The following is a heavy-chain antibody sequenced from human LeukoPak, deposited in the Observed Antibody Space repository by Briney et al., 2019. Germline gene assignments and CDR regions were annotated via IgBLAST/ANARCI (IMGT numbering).Heavy chain of an antibody. D-gene: IGHD4-17*01. CDR2: IKQDGSEK. J-gene: IGHJ6*03. Sequence: GGSLRLSCAASGFTFSSYWMSWVRQAPGKGLEWVANIKQDGSEKYYVDSVKGRFTISRDNAKNSLYLQMNSLRAEDTAVYYCARGAADGDYVSYYYYYYMDVWGKATTVTISS. CDR1: GFTFSSYW. CDR3: ARGAADGDYVSYYYYYYMDV. V-gene: IGHV3-7*01.